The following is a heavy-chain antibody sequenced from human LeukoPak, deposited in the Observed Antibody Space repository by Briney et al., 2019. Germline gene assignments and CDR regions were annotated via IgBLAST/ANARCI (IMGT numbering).Heavy chain of an antibody. CDR2: IYPGDSDT. CDR3: ATTMVRGVILS. CDR1: GYSFTNYW. D-gene: IGHD3-10*01. V-gene: IGHV5-51*01. Sequence: GESPKISCKGSGYSFTNYWIGWVRQMPGKGLEWMGIIYPGDSDTRYSPSFQGQVTISVDKSISTAYLQWSSLKASDTAMYYCATTMVRGVILSWGQGTLVTVSS. J-gene: IGHJ5*02.